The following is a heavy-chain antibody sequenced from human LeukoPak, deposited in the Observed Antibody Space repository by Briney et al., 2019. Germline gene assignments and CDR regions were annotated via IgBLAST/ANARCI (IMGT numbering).Heavy chain of an antibody. J-gene: IGHJ4*02. Sequence: ASVKVSCKASGYTFTSYGISWVRQAPGQGLEWMGWISAYNGNTNYAQKLQGRVTMTTDTSTSTAYMELRSLRSDDTAVYYCARDRDDFWSGTKYYFDYWGQGTLVTVPS. CDR2: ISAYNGNT. V-gene: IGHV1-18*01. D-gene: IGHD3-3*01. CDR3: ARDRDDFWSGTKYYFDY. CDR1: GYTFTSYG.